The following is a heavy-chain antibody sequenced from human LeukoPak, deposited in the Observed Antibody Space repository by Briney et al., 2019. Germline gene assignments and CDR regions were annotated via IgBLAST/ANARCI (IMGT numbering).Heavy chain of an antibody. D-gene: IGHD6-13*01. Sequence: GASVKVSCKASGYTFTGYYMHWVRQAPGQGLEWMGWINPNHGDTNYAQKFQDRVSMTRDTSISTAYMHLSRLRSADTAVYYCARAVGQTLYSRSRYFDYWGQGTLVTVSS. J-gene: IGHJ4*02. V-gene: IGHV1-2*02. CDR1: GYTFTGYY. CDR2: INPNHGDT. CDR3: ARAVGQTLYSRSRYFDY.